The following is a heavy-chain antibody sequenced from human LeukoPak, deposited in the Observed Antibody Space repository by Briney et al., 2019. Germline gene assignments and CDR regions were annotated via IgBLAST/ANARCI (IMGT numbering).Heavy chain of an antibody. V-gene: IGHV3-23*01. J-gene: IGHJ6*03. CDR1: GFTFSSDT. CDR2: ISGSGGST. CDR3: AKGLVIPATIAHGCMDI. Sequence: GGSLRLSSAASGFTFSSDTMSWGRQAPGKGLEWVSAISGSGGSTYYADSVKGRFTISRDNSKNTLYLQMNSLRAEDTAVYYCAKGLVIPATIAHGCMDIWGKGTTVTVSS. D-gene: IGHD2-15*01.